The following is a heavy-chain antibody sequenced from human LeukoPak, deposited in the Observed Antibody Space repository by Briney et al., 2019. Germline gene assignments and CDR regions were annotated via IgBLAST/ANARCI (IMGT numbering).Heavy chain of an antibody. V-gene: IGHV4-59*01. CDR3: ARESGTLDYYYYYYMDV. CDR2: IYYSGST. Sequence: SETLSLTCTVSGGSISSYYWSWLRQPPGKGLEWIGYIYYSGSTNYNPSLKSRVTISVDTSKNQFSLKLSSVTAADTAAYYCARESGTLDYYYYYYMDVWGKGTTVTVSS. D-gene: IGHD1-1*01. CDR1: GGSISSYY. J-gene: IGHJ6*03.